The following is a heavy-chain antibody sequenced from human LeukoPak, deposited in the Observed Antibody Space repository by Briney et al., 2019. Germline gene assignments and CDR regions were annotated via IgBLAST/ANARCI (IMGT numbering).Heavy chain of an antibody. Sequence: SQTLSLTCAVSGGSISSGGYSWSWIRQPPGKGLEWLGYIYHSGSTYYNPSLKSRVTISVDRSKNQFSLKLSSVTAADTAVYYCARGSESRGYSYGTFDYWGQGTLVTVSS. CDR1: GGSISSGGYS. CDR3: ARGSESRGYSYGTFDY. CDR2: IYHSGST. D-gene: IGHD5-18*01. V-gene: IGHV4-30-2*01. J-gene: IGHJ4*02.